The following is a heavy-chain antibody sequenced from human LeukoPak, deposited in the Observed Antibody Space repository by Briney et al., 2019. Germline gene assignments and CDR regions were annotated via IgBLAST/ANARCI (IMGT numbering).Heavy chain of an antibody. D-gene: IGHD1-26*01. CDR3: AKGATGHFDF. Sequence: GGSLRLSCAASGFTFSSYVMSWVRQAPGKGLEWVSGISGSGGSTYYADSVKGRFTISRDNSKNTLNLQMNSLRVDDTAVYYCAKGATGHFDFWGQGTLVTVSS. V-gene: IGHV3-23*01. CDR1: GFTFSSYV. CDR2: ISGSGGST. J-gene: IGHJ4*02.